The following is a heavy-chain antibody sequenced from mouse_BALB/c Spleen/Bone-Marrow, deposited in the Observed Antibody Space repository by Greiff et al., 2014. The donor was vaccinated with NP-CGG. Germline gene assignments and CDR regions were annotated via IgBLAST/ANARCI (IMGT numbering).Heavy chain of an antibody. CDR1: GYTFTSYV. V-gene: IGHV1-14*01. CDR2: INPYNDGT. CDR3: ARPRQLGLPYYSDY. Sequence: VQLKESGPELVKPGASVKMSCKASGYTFTSYVMHWVKQKPGQGLEWIGYINPYNDGTKYNEKFKGKATLTSDKSSSTAYMELSSLTSEDSAVYYCARPRQLGLPYYSDYWGQGTTLTVSS. D-gene: IGHD3-2*01. J-gene: IGHJ2*01.